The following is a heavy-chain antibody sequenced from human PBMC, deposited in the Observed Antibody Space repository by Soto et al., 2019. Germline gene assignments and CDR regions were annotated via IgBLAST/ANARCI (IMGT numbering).Heavy chain of an antibody. V-gene: IGHV2-5*02. Sequence: QVTLKEAGPTLLKPTQALTLTCPFSGFSLSTSGMGVGWIRQPPGKALEWLALIYWDDDRRHSPSLKSRRTITKHTSKNQVVLTMTNMDPVDTATYYCARRYYDTLTGLPYYFDSWGQGTLVTVSS. CDR3: ARRYYDTLTGLPYYFDS. CDR1: GFSLSTSGMG. J-gene: IGHJ4*02. D-gene: IGHD3-9*01. CDR2: IYWDDDR.